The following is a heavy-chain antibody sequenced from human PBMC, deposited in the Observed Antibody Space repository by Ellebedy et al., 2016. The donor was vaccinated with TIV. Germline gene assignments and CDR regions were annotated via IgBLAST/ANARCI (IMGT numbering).Heavy chain of an antibody. CDR2: ISGSGGTT. CDR1: GFTFNIYA. CDR3: AKRDHSN. D-gene: IGHD4-11*01. V-gene: IGHV3-23*01. J-gene: IGHJ4*02. Sequence: GGSLRLSCAASGFTFNIYAMSWVRQAPGKGLGWVSAISGSGGTTYYADSVKGRFTISRDNSKNTLYLQMNSLRDDDTAVYYCAKRDHSNWGQGTLVTVSS.